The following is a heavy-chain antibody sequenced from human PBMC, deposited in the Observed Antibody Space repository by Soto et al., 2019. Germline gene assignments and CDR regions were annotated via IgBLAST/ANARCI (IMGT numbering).Heavy chain of an antibody. CDR2: IDWDGDR. Sequence: SGPTLVNPTQTLTLTCTFSGFTLGTTGLSVNWIRQAPGKALEWLAVIDWDGDRFYSASLKTRLSISKDTSKNEVVLAMTNMDPVDTATYFCARSQGGMLYNSYFDFWGQGTLVTVSS. CDR3: ARSQGGMLYNSYFDF. J-gene: IGHJ4*02. CDR1: GFTLGTTGLS. V-gene: IGHV2-70*13. D-gene: IGHD2-8*01.